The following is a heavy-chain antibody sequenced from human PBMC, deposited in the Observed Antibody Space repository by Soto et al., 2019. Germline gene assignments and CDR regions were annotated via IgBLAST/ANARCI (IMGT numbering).Heavy chain of an antibody. D-gene: IGHD3-16*01. CDR3: ARDMQGWGGY. Sequence: GASVKVSCKASGYTFTDYFMHWVRQAPGQGLEWMGWINPSTGDTNSAQTFQDRVTMTRDTSTNTAYMEVSRLTFDDTAVYYCARDMQGWGGYWGQGTLVTVSS. CDR1: GYTFTDYF. V-gene: IGHV1-2*02. J-gene: IGHJ4*02. CDR2: INPSTGDT.